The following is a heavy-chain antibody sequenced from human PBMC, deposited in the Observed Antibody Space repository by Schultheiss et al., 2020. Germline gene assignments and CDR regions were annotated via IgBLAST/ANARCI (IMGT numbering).Heavy chain of an antibody. J-gene: IGHJ4*02. CDR1: GGSISSGSYY. Sequence: SETLSLTCTVSGGSISSGSYYWSWIRQPAGKGLEWIGRIYTSGSTNYNPSLKSRVTISVDTSKNQFSLKLSSVTAADTAVYYCARTRGSYGQVLDYWGQGTLVTVSS. D-gene: IGHD1-26*01. CDR2: IYTSGST. CDR3: ARTRGSYGQVLDY. V-gene: IGHV4-61*02.